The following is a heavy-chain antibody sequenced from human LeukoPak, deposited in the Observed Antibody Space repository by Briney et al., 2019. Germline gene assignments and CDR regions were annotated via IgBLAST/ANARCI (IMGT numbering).Heavy chain of an antibody. Sequence: GGSLRLSCAASGFIFSSYAMSWVRQVPGKGLEWVSAISGSGGSTCYADSVKGRFTISRDNSKNTLYLQMNSLRAEDTAVYYCASIGSYYYGSGSYYNYWGQGTLVTVSS. CDR2: ISGSGGST. J-gene: IGHJ4*02. D-gene: IGHD3-10*01. V-gene: IGHV3-23*01. CDR1: GFIFSSYA. CDR3: ASIGSYYYGSGSYYNY.